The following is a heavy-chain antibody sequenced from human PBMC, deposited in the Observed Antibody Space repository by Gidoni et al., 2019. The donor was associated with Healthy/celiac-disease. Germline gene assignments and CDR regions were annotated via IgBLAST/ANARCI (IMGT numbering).Heavy chain of an antibody. CDR2: IFSNDEK. V-gene: IGHV2-26*01. Sequence: QVTVKESGPVLVKPTATLTLTCTVSGFSLSNARMGVSWIRQPPGKALEWLAHIFSNDEKSYSTSLKSRLTISKDTSKSQVVLTMTNMDPVDTATYYCARIIRSFSNWFDPWGQGTLVTVSS. CDR1: GFSLSNARMG. CDR3: ARIIRSFSNWFDP. D-gene: IGHD1-26*01. J-gene: IGHJ5*02.